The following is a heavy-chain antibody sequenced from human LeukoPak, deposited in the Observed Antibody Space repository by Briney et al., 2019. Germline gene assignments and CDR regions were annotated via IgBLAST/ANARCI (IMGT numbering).Heavy chain of an antibody. CDR2: IYYSGST. CDR3: ATRRIAVAAPFDY. J-gene: IGHJ4*02. D-gene: IGHD6-19*01. V-gene: IGHV4-59*01. CDR1: GASITSYY. Sequence: PSETLSLTCVVSGASITSYYWSWIRQPPGKGLEWIGYIYYSGSTNYNPSLKSRVTMSVDTSKSEFSLKLSSVTTADTAVYYCATRRIAVAAPFDYWGQGTLVTVSS.